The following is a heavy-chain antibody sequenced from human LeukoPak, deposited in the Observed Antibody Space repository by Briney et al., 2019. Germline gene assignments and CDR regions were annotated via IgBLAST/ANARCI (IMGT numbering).Heavy chain of an antibody. D-gene: IGHD6-13*01. CDR1: GGSISSGSYY. CDR2: IYTSGST. Sequence: SETLSLTCTVSGGSISSGSYYWSWIRQPAGKGLEWIGRIYTSGSTNYSPSLKSRVTISVDTSKNQFSLKLSSVTAADTAVYYCARVAAAGTGRNYYYMDVWGKGTTVTVSS. J-gene: IGHJ6*03. CDR3: ARVAAAGTGRNYYYMDV. V-gene: IGHV4-61*02.